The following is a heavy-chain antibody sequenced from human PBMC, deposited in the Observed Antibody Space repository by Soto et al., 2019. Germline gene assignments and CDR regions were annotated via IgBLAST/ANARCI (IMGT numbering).Heavy chain of an antibody. CDR3: ARARSSWPDYYYYYYMDV. Sequence: ASVKVSCKASGYTFTSYGISWVRQAPGQGLEWMGWISAYNGNTNYAQKLQGRVTMTTDTSTSTAYMELRSLRSDDTAVYYCARARSSWPDYYYYYYMDVWGKGTTVTVSS. CDR1: GYTFTSYG. D-gene: IGHD6-13*01. J-gene: IGHJ6*03. V-gene: IGHV1-18*01. CDR2: ISAYNGNT.